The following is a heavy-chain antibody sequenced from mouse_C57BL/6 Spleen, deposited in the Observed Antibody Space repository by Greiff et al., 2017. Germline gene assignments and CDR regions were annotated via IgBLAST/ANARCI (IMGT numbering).Heavy chain of an antibody. CDR1: GYTFTSYW. CDR3: ARPYYSNHEWFAY. Sequence: QVQLQQPGAELVMPGASVKLSCKASGYTFTSYWMHWVKQRPGQGLAWIGEIDPSDSYTNYNQKFKGKSTLTVDKSSSTAYMQLSSLTSEDSAVYYCARPYYSNHEWFAYWGQGTLVTVSA. V-gene: IGHV1-69*01. D-gene: IGHD2-5*01. CDR2: IDPSDSYT. J-gene: IGHJ3*01.